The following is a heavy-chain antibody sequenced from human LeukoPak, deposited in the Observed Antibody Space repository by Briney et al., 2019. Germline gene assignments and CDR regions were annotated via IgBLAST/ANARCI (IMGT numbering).Heavy chain of an antibody. Sequence: PSETLSLTCTVSGGSISSGGYYWSWIRQHPGKGLEWIGYIYYSGSTYYNPSLKSRVTISVDTSKNQFSLKLSSVTAADTAVYYCARVTVTTGGWFDPWGQGTLVTVSS. D-gene: IGHD4-17*01. J-gene: IGHJ5*02. CDR2: IYYSGST. CDR3: ARVTVTTGGWFDP. CDR1: GGSISSGGYY. V-gene: IGHV4-31*03.